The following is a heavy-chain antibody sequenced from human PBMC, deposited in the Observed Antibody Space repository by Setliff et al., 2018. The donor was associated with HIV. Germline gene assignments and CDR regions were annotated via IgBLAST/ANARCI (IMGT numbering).Heavy chain of an antibody. D-gene: IGHD5-18*01. V-gene: IGHV4-28*03. Sequence: SETLSLTCAVSGYSISSSNWWAWFRQPPGKGLEWIGYIYHNGNTNYNPSLRSRVTMSIDTSKNQFSLKLSSVTAADTAIYFCAREGGYDYGYTIFYWGQGTLVTVSS. CDR3: AREGGYDYGYTIFY. CDR1: GYSISSSNW. J-gene: IGHJ4*02. CDR2: IYHNGNT.